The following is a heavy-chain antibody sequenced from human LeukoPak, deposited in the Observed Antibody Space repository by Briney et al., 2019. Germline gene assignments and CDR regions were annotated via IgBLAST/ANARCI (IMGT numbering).Heavy chain of an antibody. V-gene: IGHV3-53*01. Sequence: PGGSLRLSCAASGFTFSSNYMSWVRQAPGKGLEWVSVIYSGGSTYYADSVKGRFTISRDNSKNTLYLQMNSLRAEDTAVYYCARAPTTVVTPYYYGMDVWGQGTTVTVSS. CDR2: IYSGGST. CDR3: ARAPTTVVTPYYYGMDV. J-gene: IGHJ6*02. CDR1: GFTFSSNY. D-gene: IGHD4-23*01.